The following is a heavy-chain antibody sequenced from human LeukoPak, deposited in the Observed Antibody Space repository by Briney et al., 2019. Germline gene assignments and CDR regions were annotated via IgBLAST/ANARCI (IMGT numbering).Heavy chain of an antibody. CDR2: ISYDGSNK. CDR3: ARETGYYDFQH. CDR1: GFTFSSYA. D-gene: IGHD3-10*01. J-gene: IGHJ1*01. V-gene: IGHV3-30-3*01. Sequence: GGSLRLSCAASGFTFSSYAMHWVRQAPGKGLEWVAVISYDGSNKYYADSVKGRFTISRDNSKNTLYLQMNSLRAEDTAAYYCARETGYYDFQHWGQGTLVTVSS.